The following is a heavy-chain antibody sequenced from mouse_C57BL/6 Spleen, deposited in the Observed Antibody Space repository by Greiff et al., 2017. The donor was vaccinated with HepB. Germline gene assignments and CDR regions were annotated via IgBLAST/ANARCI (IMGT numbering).Heavy chain of an antibody. V-gene: IGHV7-3*01. CDR3: ARLELGPLYFDY. CDR1: GFTFTDYY. J-gene: IGHJ2*01. D-gene: IGHD4-1*01. CDR2: IRNKANGYTT. Sequence: EVQLVESGGGLVQPGGSLSLSCAASGFTFTDYYMSWVRQPPGKALEWLGFIRNKANGYTTEYSASVKGRFTISRDNSQSILYLQMNALRAEDSATYYCARLELGPLYFDYWGQGTTLTVSS.